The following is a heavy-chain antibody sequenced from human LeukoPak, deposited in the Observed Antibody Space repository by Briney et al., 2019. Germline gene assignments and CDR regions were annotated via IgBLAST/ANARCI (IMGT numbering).Heavy chain of an antibody. V-gene: IGHV3-74*01. J-gene: IGHJ6*02. Sequence: GGALRLSCAASGFTFSTYWMHWVRQAPGKGLVWVSRVDTDGSTTNHADSGKGRFPISRDNAKNTLYLQMSGLRAEDTAVYYCARGHLGHPVWLDVWGQGTTVTVSS. CDR1: GFTFSTYW. CDR2: VDTDGSTT. D-gene: IGHD3-16*01. CDR3: ARGHLGHPVWLDV.